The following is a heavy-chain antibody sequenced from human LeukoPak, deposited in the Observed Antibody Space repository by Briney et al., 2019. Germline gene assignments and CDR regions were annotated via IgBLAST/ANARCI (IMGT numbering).Heavy chain of an antibody. CDR2: ISGSGGST. CDR3: AKDQPTTSGYKYGYFDY. Sequence: GSLRLSCAASGFTFSSYAMSWVRQAPGKGLEWVSAISGSGGSTYYADSVKGRFTISRDNSKNTLYLQMNSLRAEDTAVYYCAKDQPTTSGYKYGYFDYWGQGTLVTVSS. V-gene: IGHV3-23*01. D-gene: IGHD3-22*01. J-gene: IGHJ4*02. CDR1: GFTFSSYA.